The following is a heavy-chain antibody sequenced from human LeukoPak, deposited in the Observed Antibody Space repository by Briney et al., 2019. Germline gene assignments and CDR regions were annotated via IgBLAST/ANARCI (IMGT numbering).Heavy chain of an antibody. CDR2: ISAYNGNT. V-gene: IGHV1-18*04. Sequence: GASVKVSCKASGYTFTGYYMHWVRQAPGQGLEWMGWISAYNGNTNYAQKLQGRVTMTTDTSTSTAYMELRSLRSDDTAVYYCARDPHRDQTIDYWGQGTLVTVSS. CDR1: GYTFTGYY. CDR3: ARDPHRDQTIDY. J-gene: IGHJ4*02. D-gene: IGHD2-2*01.